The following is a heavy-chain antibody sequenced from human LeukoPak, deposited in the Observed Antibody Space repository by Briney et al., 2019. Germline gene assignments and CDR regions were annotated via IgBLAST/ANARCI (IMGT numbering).Heavy chain of an antibody. CDR3: ARVCRSIADPQFDY. V-gene: IGHV3-7*01. J-gene: IGHJ4*02. D-gene: IGHD6-6*01. CDR2: IKQDGSKK. CDR1: GFPFSSYW. Sequence: GGSLRLSCVASGFPFSSYWMTWVRQAPGKGLEWVANIKQDGSKKSYVDSVKGRFTISRDNAKNTLYLQMNSLRAEDTAVYYCARVCRSIADPQFDYWGQGTLVTVSS.